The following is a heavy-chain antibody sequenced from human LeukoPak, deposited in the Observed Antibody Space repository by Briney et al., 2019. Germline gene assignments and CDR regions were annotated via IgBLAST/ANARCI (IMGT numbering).Heavy chain of an antibody. V-gene: IGHV4-59*08. CDR1: GGSISSYY. Sequence: SVTLSLTCTVSGGSISSYYWSWIRQPPGKGLEWIGYIYYSGSTNYNPSLKSRVTISVDTSKNQFSLKLSSVTAADTAVYYCARPYCSGGSCYEGWFDPWGQGTLVTVSS. CDR3: ARPYCSGGSCYEGWFDP. J-gene: IGHJ5*02. D-gene: IGHD2-15*01. CDR2: IYYSGST.